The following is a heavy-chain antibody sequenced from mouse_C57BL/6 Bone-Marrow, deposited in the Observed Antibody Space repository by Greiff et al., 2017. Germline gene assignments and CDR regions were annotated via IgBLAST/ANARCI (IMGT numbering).Heavy chain of an antibody. J-gene: IGHJ2*01. CDR1: GFSLSTFGMG. CDR3: ARIAFYYYGIPDYCDY. CDR2: IWWDDDK. Sequence: QVTLKESGPGILQPSQTLSLTCSFSGFSLSTFGMGVGWIRQPSGKGLEWLAHIWWDDDKYYNPALKSRTTTSKDTSKNQVLLKIAKVDTADTATYYCARIAFYYYGIPDYCDYWGQGTTLTVSS. D-gene: IGHD1-1*01. V-gene: IGHV8-8*01.